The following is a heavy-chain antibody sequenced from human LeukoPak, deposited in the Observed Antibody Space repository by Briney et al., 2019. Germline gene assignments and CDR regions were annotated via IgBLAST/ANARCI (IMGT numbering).Heavy chain of an antibody. D-gene: IGHD3-22*01. CDR2: IWYDGSNK. V-gene: IGHV3-33*01. J-gene: IGHJ4*02. CDR3: ARSESYYYDSSGYYSSFDY. Sequence: GGSLRLSCAASGFTFSSYGMHWVRQAPGKGLEWVAVIWYDGSNKYYADSVKGRFTISRDNSKNTLYLQMNSLRAEDSAVYYCARSESYYYDSSGYYSSFDYWGQGTLVTVSS. CDR1: GFTFSSYG.